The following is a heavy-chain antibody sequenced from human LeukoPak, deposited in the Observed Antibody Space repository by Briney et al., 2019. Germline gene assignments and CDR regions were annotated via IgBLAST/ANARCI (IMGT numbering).Heavy chain of an antibody. CDR2: ISYDGSNK. J-gene: IGHJ4*02. D-gene: IGHD3-22*01. Sequence: GGSLRLSCAASGFTFNSFGIHWVRQAPGKGLEWVALISYDGSNKYYADSVRGRFTISRDNSKNTLYLQMNSLRAEDTAVYYCAKDSWVPDNSGGLDYWGQGTLVTVSS. CDR1: GFTFNSFG. CDR3: AKDSWVPDNSGGLDY. V-gene: IGHV3-30*18.